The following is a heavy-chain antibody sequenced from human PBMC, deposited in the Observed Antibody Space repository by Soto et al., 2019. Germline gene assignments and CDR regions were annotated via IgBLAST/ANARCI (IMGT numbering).Heavy chain of an antibody. D-gene: IGHD3-10*01. Sequence: GGSLRLSCAASGFTFSSYWMSWVRQAPGKGLEWVANIKQDGSEKYYVDSVKGRFTISRDNAKNSLYLQMNSLRAEDTAVYYCAREGPEYYGSGSYYYYYGMDVWGQGTTVTVSS. CDR2: IKQDGSEK. CDR1: GFTFSSYW. CDR3: AREGPEYYGSGSYYYYYGMDV. V-gene: IGHV3-7*01. J-gene: IGHJ6*02.